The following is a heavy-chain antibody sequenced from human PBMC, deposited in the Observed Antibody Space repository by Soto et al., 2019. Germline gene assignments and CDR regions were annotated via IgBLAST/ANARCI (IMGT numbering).Heavy chain of an antibody. CDR2: IDWDDDK. D-gene: IGHD3-3*01. CDR1: GFSLSTSGMC. V-gene: IGHV2-70*12. J-gene: IGHJ5*02. CDR3: AHIPDYAFWSGYRCWFDP. Sequence: SGPTLVNPTQTLTLTCTFSGFSLSTSGMCVSWIRQPPGKALEWLARIDWDDDKYYSPSLKSRLTITKDTSKNQVVLTMTNMDPVDTATYYCAHIPDYAFWSGYRCWFDPWGQGTLVTVSS.